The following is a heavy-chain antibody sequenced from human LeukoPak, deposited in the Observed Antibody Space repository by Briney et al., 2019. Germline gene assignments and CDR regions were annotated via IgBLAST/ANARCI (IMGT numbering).Heavy chain of an antibody. V-gene: IGHV4-30-4*01. CDR2: IYYSGST. CDR3: ARSYNWNDGFDY. Sequence: PSETLSLTCTVSGGSISSGDYYWSWIRRPPGKGLEWIGYIYYSGSTYYNPSLKGRVTISVDTSKNQFSLKLSSVTAADTAVYYCARSYNWNDGFDYWGQGTLVTVSS. CDR1: GGSISSGDYY. D-gene: IGHD1-20*01. J-gene: IGHJ4*02.